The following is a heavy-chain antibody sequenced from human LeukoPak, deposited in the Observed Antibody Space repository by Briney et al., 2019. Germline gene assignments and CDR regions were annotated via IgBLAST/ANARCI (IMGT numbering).Heavy chain of an antibody. Sequence: SVKVSCKASGGTFSSYAISWVRQAPGQGLEWMGRIIPILGIANYAQKFQGRVTITADKSTSTAYMELSSLRSEDTAVYYCAREPRFHRDYQPYHYYRKDGWGQGTTVTGFS. CDR1: GGTFSSYA. CDR3: AREPRFHRDYQPYHYYRKDG. CDR2: IIPILGIA. D-gene: IGHD4-11*01. V-gene: IGHV1-69*04. J-gene: IGHJ6*02.